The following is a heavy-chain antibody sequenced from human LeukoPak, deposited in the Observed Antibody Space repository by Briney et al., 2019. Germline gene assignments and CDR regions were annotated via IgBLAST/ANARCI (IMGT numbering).Heavy chain of an antibody. V-gene: IGHV3-30*02. CDR3: ARVSIVGATTGFDY. J-gene: IGHJ4*02. CDR1: GFTFSSYG. CDR2: IRYDGSNK. D-gene: IGHD1-26*01. Sequence: GGSLRLSCAASGFTFSSYGMHWVRQAPGKGLEWVAFIRYDGSNKYYADSVKGRFTISRDNSKNTLYLQMNSLRAEDTAVYYCARVSIVGATTGFDYWGQGTLVTVSS.